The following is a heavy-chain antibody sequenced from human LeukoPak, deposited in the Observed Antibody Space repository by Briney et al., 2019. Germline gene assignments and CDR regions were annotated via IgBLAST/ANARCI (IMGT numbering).Heavy chain of an antibody. J-gene: IGHJ3*02. CDR1: GGSISSSSYY. CDR2: IYYSGST. V-gene: IGHV4-39*07. CDR3: ARDLVKCGGDCEAFDI. D-gene: IGHD2-21*02. Sequence: SETLSLTCTVSGGSISSSSYYWGWIRQPPGKGLEWIGSIYYSGSTYYNPSLKSRVTISVDTSKNQFSLKLSSVTAADTAVYYCARDLVKCGGDCEAFDIWGQGTMVTVSS.